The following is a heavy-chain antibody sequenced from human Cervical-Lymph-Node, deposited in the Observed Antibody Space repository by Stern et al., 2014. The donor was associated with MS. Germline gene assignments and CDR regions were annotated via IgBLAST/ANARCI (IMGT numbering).Heavy chain of an antibody. Sequence: EVQLVQSGGALVKPGGSLRLSCATSGFTFTDTWMTWVRQAPGKGLEWLGRIRTNTDGGTADYAAPVRGRFIISRDDSKRTLYLQMNNLKIEDTAIYYCATSILDYWGRGTMVAVSS. CDR3: ATSILDY. D-gene: IGHD5-24*01. J-gene: IGHJ4*02. V-gene: IGHV3-15*02. CDR2: IRTNTDGGTA. CDR1: GFTFTDTW.